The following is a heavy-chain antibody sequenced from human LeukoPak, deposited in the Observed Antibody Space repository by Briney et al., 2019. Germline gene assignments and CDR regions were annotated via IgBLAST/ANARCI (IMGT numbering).Heavy chain of an antibody. CDR3: ARLGWSYYDFWSGYYYQL. Sequence: KPSETLSLTCTVSGGSISSYYWSWIRQPPGKGLEWIGYIYYSGSTNYNPSLKSRVTISVDTSKNQFSLKLSSVTAADTAVYYCARLGWSYYDFWSGYYYQLWGQGTLVTVSS. CDR2: IYYSGST. CDR1: GGSISSYY. D-gene: IGHD3-3*01. J-gene: IGHJ4*02. V-gene: IGHV4-59*08.